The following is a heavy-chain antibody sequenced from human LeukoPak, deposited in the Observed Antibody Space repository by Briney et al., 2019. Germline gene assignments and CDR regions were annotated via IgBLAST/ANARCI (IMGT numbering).Heavy chain of an antibody. D-gene: IGHD6-19*01. Sequence: PSQTLSLTCAVSGGSISSGGYSWSWIRQPPGKGLEWIGYIYHSGSTYNNPSLKSRVTISVDRSKNQFSLKLSSVTAADTAVYYCAIGAGDVWGQGTTVTVSS. CDR2: IYHSGST. J-gene: IGHJ6*02. CDR1: GGSISSGGYS. V-gene: IGHV4-30-2*01. CDR3: AIGAGDV.